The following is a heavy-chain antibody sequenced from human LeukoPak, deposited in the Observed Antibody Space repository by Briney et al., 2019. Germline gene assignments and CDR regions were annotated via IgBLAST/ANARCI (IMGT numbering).Heavy chain of an antibody. J-gene: IGHJ1*01. Sequence: GGSLRLSCAASRFTFSNSWMSWVRQAPGKGLECVANIKQDGSEKNYVDSVKGRFTISRDNAKNSLYLQMNSLRAEDTAVYYCTPYSSSSGSFQHWGQGTLVTVSS. V-gene: IGHV3-7*01. CDR3: TPYSSSSGSFQH. CDR1: RFTFSNSW. CDR2: IKQDGSEK. D-gene: IGHD6-6*01.